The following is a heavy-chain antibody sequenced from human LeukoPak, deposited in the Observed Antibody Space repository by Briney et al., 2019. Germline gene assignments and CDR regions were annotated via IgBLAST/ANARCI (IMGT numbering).Heavy chain of an antibody. CDR1: EFSVGSNY. CDR2: ISSSGSTI. D-gene: IGHD3-10*02. CDR3: AELGITMIGGV. Sequence: GGSLRLSCAASEFSVGSNYMTWVRQAPGKGLEWVAYISSSGSTIYYADSVKGRFTISRDNAKNSLYLQMNSLRAEDTAVYYCAELGITMIGGVWGKGTTVTISS. J-gene: IGHJ6*04. V-gene: IGHV3-48*03.